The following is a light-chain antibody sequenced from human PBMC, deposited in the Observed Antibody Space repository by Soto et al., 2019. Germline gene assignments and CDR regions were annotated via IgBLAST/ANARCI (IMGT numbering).Light chain of an antibody. CDR3: QQYNNWPWT. Sequence: EIVLTQSPATLSLSPRERATLSCRASQSVSSYLACYQQKPGQAPRLLIYDASNRATGIPARFSGSGSGTDFTLTVSSLQSEDFAVYYCQQYNNWPWTFGQGTKVDI. CDR2: DAS. J-gene: IGKJ1*01. V-gene: IGKV3-11*01. CDR1: QSVSSY.